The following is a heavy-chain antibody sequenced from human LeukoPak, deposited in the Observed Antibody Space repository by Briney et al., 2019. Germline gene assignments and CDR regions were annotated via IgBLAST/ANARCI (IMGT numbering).Heavy chain of an antibody. J-gene: IGHJ4*02. CDR1: GGSFSGYY. D-gene: IGHD3-10*01. CDR2: INHSGST. CDR3: ARERRWLGELRVDF. Sequence: SETLSLTCAVYGGSFSGYYWSWIRQPPGKGLEWIGEINHSGSTNYNPSLKSRVTISVDTSKNQFSLKLSSVTAADTAVYYCARERRWLGELRVDFGGRGTVATVSS. V-gene: IGHV4-34*01.